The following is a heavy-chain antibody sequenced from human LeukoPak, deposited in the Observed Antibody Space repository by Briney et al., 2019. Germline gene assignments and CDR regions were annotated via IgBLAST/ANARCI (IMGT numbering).Heavy chain of an antibody. CDR2: INSDGSST. Sequence: GSLRLSCAASGFTFSSYWMHWVCQAPGKGLVWVSRINSDGSSTSYADSVKGRFTISRDNAKNTLYLQMNSLRAEDTAVYYCARRAGGYSHPYDYWGQGTLVTVSS. CDR3: ARRAGGYSHPYDY. CDR1: GFTFSSYW. J-gene: IGHJ4*02. D-gene: IGHD4-23*01. V-gene: IGHV3-74*01.